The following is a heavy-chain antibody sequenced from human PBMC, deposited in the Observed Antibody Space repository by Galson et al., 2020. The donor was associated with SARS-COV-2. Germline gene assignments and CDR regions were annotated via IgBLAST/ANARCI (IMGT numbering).Heavy chain of an antibody. CDR3: ARDLRRFEGNGSGVQP. J-gene: IGHJ5*02. CDR1: GGTFSSYA. CDR2: IIPIFGTA. D-gene: IGHD3-10*01. V-gene: IGHV1-69*13. Sequence: SVKVSCKASGGTFSSYAISWVRQAPGQGLEWMGGIIPIFGTANYAQKFQGRVTITADESTSTAYMELSSLRSEDTAVYYCARDLRRFEGNGSGVQPWGQGTLVTVSS.